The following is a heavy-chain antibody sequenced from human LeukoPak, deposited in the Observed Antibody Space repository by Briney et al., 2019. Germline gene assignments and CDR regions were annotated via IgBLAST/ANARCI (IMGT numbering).Heavy chain of an antibody. Sequence: SETLSLTCTVSGGSISSSSYYWGRIRQPPGKGLEWIGTIFYTGSPYYNPSLKRRVSIAVDTSTNPFSLKLDSVTAADTAVYYCARFTGIASGFYGMDVWGQGTTVTVSS. CDR1: GGSISSSSYY. D-gene: IGHD6-13*01. J-gene: IGHJ6*02. V-gene: IGHV4-39*02. CDR2: IFYTGSP. CDR3: ARFTGIASGFYGMDV.